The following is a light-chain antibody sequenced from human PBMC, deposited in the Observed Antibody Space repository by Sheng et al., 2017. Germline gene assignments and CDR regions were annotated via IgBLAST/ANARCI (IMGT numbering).Light chain of an antibody. CDR1: QSVTTN. J-gene: IGKJ4*01. V-gene: IGKV3D-15*01. CDR2: GAS. Sequence: EIVVTQSPATLSVSPGDSATLSCRASQSVTTNFAWYRQKPGQPPRLLIYGASNRAIGIPDRFSGSGSGTDFTLTITRLEPGDFAVYYCQQYSGFNRALTFGGGTKVEIK. CDR3: QQYSGFNRALT.